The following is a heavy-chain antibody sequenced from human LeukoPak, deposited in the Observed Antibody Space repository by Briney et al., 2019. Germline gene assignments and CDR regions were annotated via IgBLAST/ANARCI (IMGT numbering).Heavy chain of an antibody. V-gene: IGHV3-21*04. CDR2: ISSRSSFI. Sequence: GGSLRLSCAASGLTFSSYSFTWLRQAPGKGLEWVSSISSRSSFIYYADAVKGRFTISRDNSKNTLYLEMNSLSPDDTAVYYCARGVEPLAANTLAYWGQGTLVTVSS. CDR1: GLTFSSYS. J-gene: IGHJ4*02. CDR3: ARGVEPLAANTLAY. D-gene: IGHD1-14*01.